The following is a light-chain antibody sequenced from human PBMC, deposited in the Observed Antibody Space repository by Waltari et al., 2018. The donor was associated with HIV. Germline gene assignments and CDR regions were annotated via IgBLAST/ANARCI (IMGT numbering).Light chain of an antibody. CDR3: CSSAGRDIFV. J-gene: IGLJ1*01. CDR2: DLN. V-gene: IGLV2-11*01. Sequence: QSALTQSRSVSGSPGQSITISCTGTSKDVGAYPYVSWYQQHPGRAPKLLIYDLNRRPSGVPDRFSGSKSGNTASLSISGLQAEDEADYYCCSSAGRDIFVFGTGTKVTVL. CDR1: SKDVGAYPY.